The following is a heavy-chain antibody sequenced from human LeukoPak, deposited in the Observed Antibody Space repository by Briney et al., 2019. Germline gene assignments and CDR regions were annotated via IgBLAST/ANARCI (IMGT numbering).Heavy chain of an antibody. D-gene: IGHD3-22*01. CDR2: ISGMGGST. CDR1: GFTFSSYA. J-gene: IGHJ4*02. CDR3: AKDRITMIVVVGEFDY. Sequence: PGGSLRLSCAASGFTFSSYAMSWVRQAPGKGLEGVSAISGMGGSTYYADSVKGRFTISRENSKNPLYLQMTSLRAEDTAVYYCAKDRITMIVVVGEFDYWGQGTLVTVSS. V-gene: IGHV3-23*01.